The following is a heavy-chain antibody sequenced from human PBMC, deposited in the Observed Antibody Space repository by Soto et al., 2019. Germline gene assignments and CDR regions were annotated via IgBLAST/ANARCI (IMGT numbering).Heavy chain of an antibody. CDR3: VRTFPPAPRVVLSHSWFVP. J-gene: IGHJ5*02. Sequence: SETLPLPCTVSGGSISSSSYYWVWISQPPGKGLEWIGSIYYSGSTYYNPSLKSRVTISVDTSKNQVSLRLKSVTAADTAVYFCVRTFPPAPRVVLSHSWFVPWGPGTLVTVSS. CDR1: GGSISSSSYY. D-gene: IGHD3-22*01. CDR2: IYYSGST. V-gene: IGHV4-39*07.